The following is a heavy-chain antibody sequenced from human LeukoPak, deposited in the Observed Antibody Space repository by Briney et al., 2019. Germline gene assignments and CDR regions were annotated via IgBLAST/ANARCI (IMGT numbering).Heavy chain of an antibody. V-gene: IGHV4-34*01. CDR3: ASTERCSTTCPLDY. Sequence: PSETLSLTCAVYGGSFRGYYWSWIRQPPGKGLEWIGEINHSGSTNYNLSLKSRVTISLDTSMKKFSLKLNSVTAADTAVYYCASTERCSTTCPLDYWGQGTLVTVSS. J-gene: IGHJ4*02. D-gene: IGHD2-2*01. CDR2: INHSGST. CDR1: GGSFRGYY.